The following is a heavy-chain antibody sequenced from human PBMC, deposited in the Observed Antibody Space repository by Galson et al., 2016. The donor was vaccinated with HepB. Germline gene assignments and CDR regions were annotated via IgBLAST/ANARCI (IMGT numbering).Heavy chain of an antibody. CDR3: AREAPGDYFDY. CDR2: IYHTGIT. V-gene: IGHV4-4*02. Sequence: ETLSLTCAVSGGSISTNNWWSWVRQPPGKGLEWIGQIYHTGITNFNPSLKSRVTMSVDKSNNQFSLKLSSVTAADTAVYYCAREAPGDYFDYWGRGTLVTVSS. J-gene: IGHJ4*02. CDR1: GGSISTNNW.